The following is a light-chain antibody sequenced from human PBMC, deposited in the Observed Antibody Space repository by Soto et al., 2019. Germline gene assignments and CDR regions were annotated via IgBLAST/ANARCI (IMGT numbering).Light chain of an antibody. J-gene: IGLJ3*02. V-gene: IGLV2-23*02. Sequence: QSALTQPASVSGSPGQSITISCTGTRSDIGSYNSIAWYQQHPGKAPRVMIFGVTKRPSGISNRFSGCKSGFTASLTISGLEGEDEAEYLCFSYAGSSTWVFGGGGELTVL. CDR2: GVT. CDR3: FSYAGSSTWV. CDR1: RSDIGSYNS.